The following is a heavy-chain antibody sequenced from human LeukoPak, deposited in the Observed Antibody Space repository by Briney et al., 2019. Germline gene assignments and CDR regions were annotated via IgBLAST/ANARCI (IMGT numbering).Heavy chain of an antibody. D-gene: IGHD6-13*01. CDR1: GYTFTSYA. CDR3: ARISSSWYYFDY. J-gene: IGHJ4*02. V-gene: IGHV1-3*01. CDR2: INAGNGNT. Sequence: ASVKVSCKASGYTFTSYAMHWVRQAPGQRFEWMGWINAGNGNTKYSQKFQGRVTITRDTSASTAYMELSSLRSEDTAVYYCARISSSWYYFDYWGQGTLVTVSS.